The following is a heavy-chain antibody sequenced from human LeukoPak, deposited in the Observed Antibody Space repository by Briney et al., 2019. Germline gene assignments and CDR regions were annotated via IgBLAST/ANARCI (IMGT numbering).Heavy chain of an antibody. V-gene: IGHV3-23*01. CDR2: ISGSGGST. D-gene: IGHD1-26*01. CDR1: GFTFSSYA. J-gene: IGHJ6*03. Sequence: GGSLRLSCAASGFTFSSYAMSWVRQAPGKGLEWVSAISGSGGSTYYADSVQGRFTISRDNSKNTLYLQMNSLRAEDTAVYYCAKASVGSTITSRYYYYMDFGGKGTTVTVSS. CDR3: AKASVGSTITSRYYYYMDF.